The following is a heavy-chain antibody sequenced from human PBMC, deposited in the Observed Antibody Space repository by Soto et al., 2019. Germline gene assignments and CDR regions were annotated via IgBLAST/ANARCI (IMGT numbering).Heavy chain of an antibody. V-gene: IGHV1-18*01. CDR3: ARSLQDYDFWVEGY. CDR2: INPYNGNA. D-gene: IGHD3-3*01. CDR1: GYTFTSYG. J-gene: IGHJ4*02. Sequence: GASVKVSCKASGYTFTSYGLSWVRQAPGQGLEWMGWINPYNGNANYAQKLQGRVTMTTDTSTSTAYMELRSLRSDDTAVYYCARSLQDYDFWVEGYWGQGTLVTVSS.